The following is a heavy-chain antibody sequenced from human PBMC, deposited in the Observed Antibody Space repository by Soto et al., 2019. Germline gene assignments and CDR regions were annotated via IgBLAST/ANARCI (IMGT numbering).Heavy chain of an antibody. V-gene: IGHV4-59*04. Sequence: SETLSLTCTVSGGSISSYYWSWIRQPPGKGLEWIGYIYYSGSTYYSPSLKSRVTISGDTSKKQISLRLSSVTATDTAVYYCARISVASRYMDVWGKGATVTVSS. D-gene: IGHD5-12*01. CDR3: ARISVASRYMDV. CDR1: GGSISSYY. CDR2: IYYSGST. J-gene: IGHJ6*03.